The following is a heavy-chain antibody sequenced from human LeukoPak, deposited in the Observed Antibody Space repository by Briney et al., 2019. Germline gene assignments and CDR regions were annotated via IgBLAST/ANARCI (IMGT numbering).Heavy chain of an antibody. CDR2: ISWNSGSI. D-gene: IGHD3-9*01. J-gene: IGHJ3*02. CDR3: AKASYFDWLNAFDI. V-gene: IGHV3-9*01. CDR1: GFTFDYYT. Sequence: GGPLSLSCAASGFTFDYYTMHWGRQAPGKGLEWVSGISWNSGSISYADSVKGRFTISRDNAKNSLYLQMNSQRAEDTALYYCAKASYFDWLNAFDIWGQGTMVTVS.